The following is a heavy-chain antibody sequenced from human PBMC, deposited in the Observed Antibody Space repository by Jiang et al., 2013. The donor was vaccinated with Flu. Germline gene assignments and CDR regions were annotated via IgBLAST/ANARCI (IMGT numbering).Heavy chain of an antibody. J-gene: IGHJ6*02. CDR3: ARQSYGMDV. CDR2: IDPSDSYT. V-gene: IGHV5-10-1*01. Sequence: RIDPSDSYTNYSPSFQGHVTISADKSISTAYLQWSSLKASDTAMHYCARQSYGMDVWGQGTTVTVSS.